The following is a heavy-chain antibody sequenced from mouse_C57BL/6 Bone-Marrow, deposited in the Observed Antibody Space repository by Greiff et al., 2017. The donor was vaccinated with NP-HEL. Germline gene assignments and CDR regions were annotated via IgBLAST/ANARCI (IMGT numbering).Heavy chain of an antibody. V-gene: IGHV1-19*01. Sequence: SGPVLVKPGASVKMSCKASGYTFTDYYMNWVKQSHGKSLEWIGVINPYNGGTSYNQKFKGKATLTVDKSSSTAYMELNSLTSEDSAVYYCARSPPIYYDYDGFAYWGQGTLVTVSA. D-gene: IGHD2-4*01. J-gene: IGHJ3*01. CDR1: GYTFTDYY. CDR3: ARSPPIYYDYDGFAY. CDR2: INPYNGGT.